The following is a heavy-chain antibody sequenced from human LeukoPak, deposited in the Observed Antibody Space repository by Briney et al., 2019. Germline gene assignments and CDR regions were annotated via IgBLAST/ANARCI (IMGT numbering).Heavy chain of an antibody. CDR2: INPSGGST. CDR1: GYTFTIYY. D-gene: IGHD3-22*01. V-gene: IGHV1-46*01. J-gene: IGHJ4*02. Sequence: GASVKVSCKASGYTFTIYYIHWVRQAPGQGLEWMGLINPSGGSTNYAQKFQGRVTMTRDTSTSTVYMELSSLRSEDTAVYYCARDEYYYDSSGYYCYWGQGTLVTVSS. CDR3: ARDEYYYDSSGYYCY.